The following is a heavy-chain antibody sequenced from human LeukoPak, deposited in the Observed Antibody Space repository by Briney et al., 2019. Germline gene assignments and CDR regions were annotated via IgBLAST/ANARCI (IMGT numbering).Heavy chain of an antibody. CDR1: GYTFTSYG. V-gene: IGHV1-18*01. CDR2: ISAYNGDT. CDR3: ARGGVGSGSYNIDNWLDP. J-gene: IGHJ5*02. D-gene: IGHD3-10*01. Sequence: VASVKVSCRASGYTFTSYGISWVRQAPGQGLEWMGWISAYNGDTNYAQKLQGRVTMTTDTSTSTAHMELRSLRSDDTAVYYCARGGVGSGSYNIDNWLDPWGQGTLVTVSS.